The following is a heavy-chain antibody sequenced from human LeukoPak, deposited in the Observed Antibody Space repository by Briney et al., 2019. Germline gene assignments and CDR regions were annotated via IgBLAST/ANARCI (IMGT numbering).Heavy chain of an antibody. J-gene: IGHJ4*02. Sequence: PSQTLSLTCTVSGGSIRSDDYYWSWIRQPPGKGLEWIGYIYYSGGTYYNPSLKSRLTLSIDTSKNQFSLKLSSVTAADTAMYYCARARRLVIDYWGQGTLVTVSS. CDR3: ARARRLVIDY. CDR2: IYYSGGT. V-gene: IGHV4-30-4*08. CDR1: GGSIRSDDYY. D-gene: IGHD1-26*01.